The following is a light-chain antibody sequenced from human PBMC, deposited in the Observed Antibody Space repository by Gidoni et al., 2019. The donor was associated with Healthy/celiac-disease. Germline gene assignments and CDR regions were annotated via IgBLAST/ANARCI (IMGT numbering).Light chain of an antibody. V-gene: IGKV2-28*01. CDR3: MQALQTPRS. J-gene: IGKJ2*03. Sequence: DIVMTQSPLSLPVTPGEPASISCRSSQSVLHSNGYNYLDWYLQKPGQSPQLLIYLGSNRASGVPDRFSGSGSGTDFTLKSSRVEAEDVGVYYCMQALQTPRSFGQGTKLEIK. CDR2: LGS. CDR1: QSVLHSNGYNY.